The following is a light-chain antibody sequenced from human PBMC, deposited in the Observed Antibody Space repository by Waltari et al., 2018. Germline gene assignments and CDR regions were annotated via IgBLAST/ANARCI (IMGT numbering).Light chain of an antibody. Sequence: QSALTQPRSVSGSPGQSVTISCTGPSRAVGGYNYVSWYQQHPGKVPKLIIFDVSTRPSGVPNRFSGSKSGNTASLTISGLLAEDEADYYCCSYAGSYTLIFGGGTKMTVL. CDR1: SRAVGGYNY. V-gene: IGLV2-11*01. CDR2: DVS. CDR3: CSYAGSYTLI. J-gene: IGLJ2*01.